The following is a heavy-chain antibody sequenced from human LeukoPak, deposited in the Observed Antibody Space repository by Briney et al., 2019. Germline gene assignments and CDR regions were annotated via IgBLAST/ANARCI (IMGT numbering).Heavy chain of an antibody. D-gene: IGHD2-2*01. CDR1: GFTFSGSA. J-gene: IGHJ4*02. CDR2: ISYSGANS. CDR3: AKAALRYQLLSSLDY. Sequence: GGSLRLSCAASGFTFSGSAMSWVRQAPGEGLEWVSLISYSGANSYYTDSVRGRFTISRDNSKDTLFLQMNSLRAEDTAIYYCAKAALRYQLLSSLDYWGQGTLVTVSS. V-gene: IGHV3-23*01.